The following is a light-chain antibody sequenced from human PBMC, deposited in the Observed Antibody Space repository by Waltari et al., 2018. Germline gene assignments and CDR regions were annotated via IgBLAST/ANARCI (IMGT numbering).Light chain of an antibody. CDR3: QQYNYWPPLT. J-gene: IGKJ4*01. CDR2: GAS. Sequence: EILMTRSPATLSVSPGESATLSCRASQSVNSNLAWYQQKPGQAPRLLISGASTRATGIPARFSGTGSGTEFTLTITSLQSEDFATYYCQQYNYWPPLTFGGGTKVEI. V-gene: IGKV3-15*01. CDR1: QSVNSN.